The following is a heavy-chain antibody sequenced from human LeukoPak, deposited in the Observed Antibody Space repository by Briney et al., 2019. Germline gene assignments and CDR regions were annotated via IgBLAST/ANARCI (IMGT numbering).Heavy chain of an antibody. D-gene: IGHD2-2*01. J-gene: IGHJ4*02. CDR2: IYTSGST. CDR3: ARVGGYCSSTSCYVYLDY. V-gene: IGHV4-4*07. Sequence: PSETLSLTCTVSGGSISSYYWSWIRQPAGKGLEWIGRIYTSGSTNYNPSLKSRVTMSVDTSKNQFPLKLSSVTAADTAVYYCARVGGYCSSTSCYVYLDYWGQGTLVTVSS. CDR1: GGSISSYY.